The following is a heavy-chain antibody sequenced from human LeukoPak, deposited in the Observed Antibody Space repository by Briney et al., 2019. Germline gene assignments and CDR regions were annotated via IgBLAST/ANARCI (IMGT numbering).Heavy chain of an antibody. J-gene: IGHJ6*02. CDR1: GLTFSTYW. D-gene: IGHD5-24*01. V-gene: IGHV3-74*01. Sequence: GGSLRLSCAASGLTFSTYWMHWVRQAPGKGLVWVSHISSDGSSTNYADSVKGRFTISRDNAKNTLYLQMNSLRAEDTAVYYCAREQTSITLYGMDVWGQGTTVTVSS. CDR3: AREQTSITLYGMDV. CDR2: ISSDGSST.